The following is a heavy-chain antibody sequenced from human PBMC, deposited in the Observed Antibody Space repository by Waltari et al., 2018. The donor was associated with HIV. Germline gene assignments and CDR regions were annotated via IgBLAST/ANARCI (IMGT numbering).Heavy chain of an antibody. J-gene: IGHJ5*02. CDR1: GYNFYGYD. V-gene: IGHV1-8*01. CDR3: VKRGSITGAVWFDT. CDR2: MNPSSGNR. D-gene: IGHD1-20*01. Sequence: QAQLVQSGAEVRRPGASVKVSCKATGYNFYGYDINWVRQAPGQGLEWMGWMNPSSGNRRNAEGFKGRVIMTRDTSTDTAYMELRRLTSEDTAVYYCVKRGSITGAVWFDTWGQGTPVTISS.